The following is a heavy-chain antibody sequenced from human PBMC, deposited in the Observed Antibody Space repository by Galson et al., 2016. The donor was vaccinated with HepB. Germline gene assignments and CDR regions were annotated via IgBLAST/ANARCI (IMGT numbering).Heavy chain of an antibody. CDR1: GFTFSNAW. Sequence: SLRLSCAASGFTFSNAWMSWVRQAPGKGLEWVGRFRSKTDGGTTDYAAPGRGRFTIPRDDSKNTMYLQMNSLKTEDTAVYYCNTETVDFWSGYFPYNWFDPWGQGTLVTVSS. D-gene: IGHD3-3*01. CDR3: NTETVDFWSGYFPYNWFDP. CDR2: FRSKTDGGTT. J-gene: IGHJ5*02. V-gene: IGHV3-15*01.